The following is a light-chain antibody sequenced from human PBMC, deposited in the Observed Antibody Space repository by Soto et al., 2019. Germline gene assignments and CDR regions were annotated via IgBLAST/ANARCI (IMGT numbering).Light chain of an antibody. Sequence: EVVLTQSAATLSLSPGATATLSCGASQSVSSSLAWYQQKPGQAPRLLIYDASSRATGIPARFSGSGSGTDFTLTISSLEPEDFAVYYCQQRSNWPPWTFGQGTKVDIK. V-gene: IGKV3-11*01. CDR3: QQRSNWPPWT. CDR2: DAS. CDR1: QSVSSS. J-gene: IGKJ1*01.